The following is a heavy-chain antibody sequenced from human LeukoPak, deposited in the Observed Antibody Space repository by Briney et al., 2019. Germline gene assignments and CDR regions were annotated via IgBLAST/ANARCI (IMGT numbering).Heavy chain of an antibody. CDR3: AKWEDYDILTGYYDSDY. Sequence: GGTLRLSCAASGFTFSNYAMSWVRQAPGKGLEWVSAVSGRDDSTYYADSVKGRFTISRDNSKNTLYLQMNSLRAEDTAVYYCAKWEDYDILTGYYDSDYWGQGTLVTVSS. J-gene: IGHJ4*02. CDR2: VSGRDDST. D-gene: IGHD3-9*01. CDR1: GFTFSNYA. V-gene: IGHV3-23*01.